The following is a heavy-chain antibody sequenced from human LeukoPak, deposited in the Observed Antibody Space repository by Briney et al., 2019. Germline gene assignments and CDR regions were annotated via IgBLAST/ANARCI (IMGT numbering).Heavy chain of an antibody. CDR2: IHYSGSS. V-gene: IGHV4-34*01. D-gene: IGHD3-10*01. Sequence: SETLSLTCAVYGGSFSGYYWDWIRQPPGKGLEWIGSIHYSGSSYYNPSLKSRVTFSIDTSRNQFSLRLNSVTAADTAVYYCARDTILSGSPLDYWGQGILVTVSS. CDR3: ARDTILSGSPLDY. J-gene: IGHJ4*02. CDR1: GGSFSGYY.